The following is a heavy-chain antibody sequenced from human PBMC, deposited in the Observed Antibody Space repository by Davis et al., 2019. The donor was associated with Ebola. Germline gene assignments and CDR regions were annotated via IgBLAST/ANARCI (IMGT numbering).Heavy chain of an antibody. Sequence: GESLKISCEASGFSFSSYGMHWVRQAPGKGLEWVAVIWHDGSNEHYAESVKGRFTISRANSKNTLYLQMNSLRAEDTAVYYCVRGGDARAYYDSSRYYSSLDYWGQGTLVTVSS. V-gene: IGHV3-33*01. J-gene: IGHJ4*02. CDR1: GFSFSSYG. CDR3: VRGGDARAYYDSSRYYSSLDY. D-gene: IGHD3-22*01. CDR2: IWHDGSNE.